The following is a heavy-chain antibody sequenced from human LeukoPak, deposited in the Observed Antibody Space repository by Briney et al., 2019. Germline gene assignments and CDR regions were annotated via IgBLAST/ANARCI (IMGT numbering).Heavy chain of an antibody. V-gene: IGHV4-59*08. CDR1: DDSFSSHY. CDR2: IHYSGYT. Sequence: PSETLSLTCAVSDDSFSSHYWTWNRQPPGKGLEWIGYIHYSGYTIYSPSFGSRVSISVDTSKNNFSLRLSSVTAADTAVYYCARHDDIGLFQHGMDVWGQGTTVTVSS. CDR3: ARHDDIGLFQHGMDV. D-gene: IGHD1-1*01. J-gene: IGHJ6*02.